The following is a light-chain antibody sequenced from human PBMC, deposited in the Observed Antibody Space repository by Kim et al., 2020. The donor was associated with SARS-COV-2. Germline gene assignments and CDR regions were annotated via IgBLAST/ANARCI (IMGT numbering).Light chain of an antibody. CDR2: AAS. CDR1: QGIRDY. Sequence: DIQMTQSPSSLSASVGDRVTITCRASQGIRDYLNWYQQKPGKAPKLLVYAASSLQSGVPPRFSGSGSGTDFILTINTLQPEDFGTYYCQQGYSTFGQGTKLEI. V-gene: IGKV1-39*01. CDR3: QQGYST. J-gene: IGKJ2*01.